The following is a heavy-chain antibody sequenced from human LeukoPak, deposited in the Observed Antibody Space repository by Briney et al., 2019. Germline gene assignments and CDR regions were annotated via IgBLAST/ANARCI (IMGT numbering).Heavy chain of an antibody. CDR1: GRSISTRDYQ. CDR2: IYYTGST. Sequence: SETLSLTCSVSGRSISTRDYQGRWIRQTPGKGLEWIASIYYTGSTYYRPSLRSRVTMSVDTSKNQFSLELSTVTAADTAVYYGETVVYYYDVSGYSFDLWGRGTLVTVSS. D-gene: IGHD3-22*01. J-gene: IGHJ2*01. CDR3: ETVVYYYDVSGYSFDL. V-gene: IGHV4-39*01.